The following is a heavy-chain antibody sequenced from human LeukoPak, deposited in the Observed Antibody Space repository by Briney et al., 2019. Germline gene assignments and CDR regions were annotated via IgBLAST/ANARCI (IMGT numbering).Heavy chain of an antibody. D-gene: IGHD3-22*01. CDR2: ISSSETTI. V-gene: IGHV3-48*02. CDR1: GFTFSRYG. CDR3: ARDAFDTSGYSYGDAFDF. Sequence: GGSLRLSCAASGFTFSRYGMNWGRQAPGKGLEWVSYISSSETTIYYADSVKGRFTISRDNADNSLFLQMNRLRDEDTAVYYCARDAFDTSGYSYGDAFDFWGQGTMVTVSS. J-gene: IGHJ3*01.